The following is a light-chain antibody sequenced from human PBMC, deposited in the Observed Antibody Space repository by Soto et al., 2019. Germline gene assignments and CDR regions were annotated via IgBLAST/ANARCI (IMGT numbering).Light chain of an antibody. CDR3: AVWDDTLNGWV. CDR2: SNS. J-gene: IGLJ3*02. Sequence: QSVLTQPPSASGTPGQRVTISCSGSSSNIGSNTVNWYQQLPGTAPRLLIYSNSQRPSGVPDRFSGSKSGTSASLAISGLXSEDEADYYCAVWDDTLNGWVFGGGTQLTVL. CDR1: SSNIGSNT. V-gene: IGLV1-44*01.